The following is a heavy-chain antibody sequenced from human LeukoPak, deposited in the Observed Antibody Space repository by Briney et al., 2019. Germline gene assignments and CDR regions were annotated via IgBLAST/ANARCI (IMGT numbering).Heavy chain of an antibody. J-gene: IGHJ3*01. Sequence: GKSLRLSCGASGFTFRSYAMHWVRQAPGKGLEWMAAISFDGGSDPYAEAVRGRFTISRDNSKNILSLQMSNLTSGDTAFYYCARDLLAFGSGGRFLFALDLWGQGTWVTVSS. CDR2: ISFDGGSD. D-gene: IGHD3-3*01. CDR1: GFTFRSYA. CDR3: ARDLLAFGSGGRFLFALDL. V-gene: IGHV3-30*03.